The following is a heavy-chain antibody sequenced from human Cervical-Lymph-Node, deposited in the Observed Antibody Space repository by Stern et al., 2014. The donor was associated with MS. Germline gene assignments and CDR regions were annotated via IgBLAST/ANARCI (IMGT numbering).Heavy chain of an antibody. CDR2: IIPLFGTT. J-gene: IGHJ6*02. CDR3: ARGGLYYYYSGMDV. CDR1: GVSFSNSS. V-gene: IGHV1-69*01. Sequence: QMQLVQSGAEVKKPGSSVKVSCKASGVSFSNSSITWVRQAPGQGLEWVGGIIPLFGTTHYAQMFQGRVTITADESTITSYMELSSLRSEDTAVYYCARGGLYYYYSGMDVWGQGTTVTVTS.